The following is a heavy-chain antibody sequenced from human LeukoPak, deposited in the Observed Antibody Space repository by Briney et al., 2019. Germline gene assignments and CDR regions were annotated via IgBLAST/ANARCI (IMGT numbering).Heavy chain of an antibody. Sequence: GGSLRLSCAASGFTFRNYAMNWVRQAPGKGLEWVSFISSSSTYIYYADSVKGRFTISRDNAKKSLYLEMNSLRAEDTAVYYCARVVDTAMVLYGAFDIWGQGTMVTVSS. CDR2: ISSSSTYI. V-gene: IGHV3-21*01. CDR1: GFTFRNYA. J-gene: IGHJ3*02. CDR3: ARVVDTAMVLYGAFDI. D-gene: IGHD5-18*01.